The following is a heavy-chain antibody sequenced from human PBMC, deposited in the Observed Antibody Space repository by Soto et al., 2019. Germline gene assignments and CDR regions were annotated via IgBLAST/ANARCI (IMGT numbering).Heavy chain of an antibody. V-gene: IGHV2-5*02. CDR3: AHRVGLQGNWNGGYFDF. J-gene: IGHJ4*02. CDR2: IYWDDDK. D-gene: IGHD1-1*01. Sequence: QVTLEESGPTRVKPTQTLTLTCTFSGFSLATSGVGVGRVRQPPGKALERLALIYWDDDKRYSPSLRSRLTVTKDTSRNQVVLTMTNMDPVDTATYYCAHRVGLQGNWNGGYFDFWGQGALVTVSS. CDR1: GFSLATSGVG.